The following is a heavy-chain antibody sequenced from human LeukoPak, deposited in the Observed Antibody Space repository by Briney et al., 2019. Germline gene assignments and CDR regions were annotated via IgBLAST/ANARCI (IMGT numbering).Heavy chain of an antibody. Sequence: SVKVSCKASGGTFSSYAISWVRQAPGQGLEWMGGIIPIFGTANYAQKFQGRVTITADKSTSTAYMELRSLRSDDTAVYYCARGLEYSSGWYSYYYYYMDVWGKGTTVTVSS. J-gene: IGHJ6*03. CDR1: GGTFSSYA. CDR2: IIPIFGTA. V-gene: IGHV1-69*06. D-gene: IGHD6-19*01. CDR3: ARGLEYSSGWYSYYYYYMDV.